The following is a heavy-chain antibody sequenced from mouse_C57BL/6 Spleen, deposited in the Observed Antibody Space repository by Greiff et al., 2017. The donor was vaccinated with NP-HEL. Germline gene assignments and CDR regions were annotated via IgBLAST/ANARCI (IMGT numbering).Heavy chain of an antibody. D-gene: IGHD2-5*01. V-gene: IGHV1-78*01. Sequence: VQLQQSDAELVKPGASVKISCKVSGYTFTDHTIHWMKQRPEQGLEWIGYIYPRDGSTKYNEKFKGKATLTADKSSSTAYMELNSLTSADSAVFLCASYYSNGRYYAMDYWGQGASATVAS. CDR2: IYPRDGST. J-gene: IGHJ4*01. CDR3: ASYYSNGRYYAMDY. CDR1: GYTFTDHT.